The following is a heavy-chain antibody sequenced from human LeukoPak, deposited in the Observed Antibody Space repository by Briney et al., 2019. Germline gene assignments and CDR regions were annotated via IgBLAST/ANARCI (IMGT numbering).Heavy chain of an antibody. CDR2: ISAYNGNT. CDR3: ARADFGYYDSSINWFDP. V-gene: IGHV1-18*01. CDR1: GYTFTSYG. J-gene: IGHJ5*02. Sequence: ASVKVSCKASGYTFTSYGISWVRQAPGQGLEWMGWISAYNGNTNYAQKLQGRVTMTTDTSTSTAYMELRSLRSDDTAVYYCARADFGYYDSSINWFDPWGQGTLVTVSS. D-gene: IGHD3-22*01.